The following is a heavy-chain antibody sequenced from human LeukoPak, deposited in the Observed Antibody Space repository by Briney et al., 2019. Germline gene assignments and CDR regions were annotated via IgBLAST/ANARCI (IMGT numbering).Heavy chain of an antibody. CDR2: IIPIFGTA. V-gene: IGHV1-69*13. CDR1: GGTFSSYA. CDR3: ARVSTMVRENYYYYGMDV. D-gene: IGHD3-10*01. J-gene: IGHJ6*02. Sequence: EASVKVSCKASGGTFSSYAISWVRQAPGQGLEWMGGIIPIFGTANCAQKFQGRVTITADESTSTAYMELSSLRSEDTAVYYCARVSTMVRENYYYYGMDVWGQGTTVTVSS.